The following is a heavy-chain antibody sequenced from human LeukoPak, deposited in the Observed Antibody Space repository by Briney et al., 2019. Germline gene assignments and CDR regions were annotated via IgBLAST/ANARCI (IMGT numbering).Heavy chain of an antibody. D-gene: IGHD3-22*01. V-gene: IGHV4-4*09. J-gene: IGHJ6*03. CDR3: ARQQGYYDTIGRYYHYYMDV. Sequence: KPSETLSLTCTVSGGSISSYYWNWIRQPPGKGLEWIGYIYASGSTNYNPSLNSRITISLDTSKNQFSLRLSSVTAADTAVYYCARQQGYYDTIGRYYHYYMDVWGNGTTVTVSS. CDR1: GGSISSYY. CDR2: IYASGST.